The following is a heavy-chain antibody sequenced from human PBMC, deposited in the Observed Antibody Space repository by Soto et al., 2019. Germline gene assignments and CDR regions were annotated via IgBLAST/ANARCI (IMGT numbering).Heavy chain of an antibody. CDR2: TSAYNGNT. V-gene: IGHV1-18*01. Sequence: ASVKVSSKAPGSTFTRHAITCVQQAPAQGLEWMGWTSAYNGNTNYAQKLQGRVTMTTDTSTNTAYMELRSLRSDDTAVYFCARGHDFWSGSAYGMDVWGQGTTVTVSS. CDR3: ARGHDFWSGSAYGMDV. D-gene: IGHD3-3*01. CDR1: GSTFTRHA. J-gene: IGHJ6*02.